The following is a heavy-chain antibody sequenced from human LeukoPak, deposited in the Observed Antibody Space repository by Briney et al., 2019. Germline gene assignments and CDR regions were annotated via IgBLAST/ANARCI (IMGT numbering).Heavy chain of an antibody. CDR2: IYHSGST. D-gene: IGHD2-2*01. Sequence: PSETQSLTCAVSGYSISSGYYWGWIRQPPGKGLEWIGSIYHSGSTYYNPSLKSRVTISVDTSKNQFSLKLSSVTAADTAVYYCARYSSTSPYNWFDPWGQGTLVTVSS. J-gene: IGHJ5*02. CDR1: GYSISSGYY. V-gene: IGHV4-38-2*01. CDR3: ARYSSTSPYNWFDP.